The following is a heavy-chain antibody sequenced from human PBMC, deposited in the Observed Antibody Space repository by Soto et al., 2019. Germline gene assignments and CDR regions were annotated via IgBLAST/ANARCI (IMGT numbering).Heavy chain of an antibody. CDR2: IYYSGST. J-gene: IGHJ4*02. D-gene: IGHD6-13*01. CDR3: AIRHSSPYFDY. CDR1: GGSISSGDYY. Sequence: QVQLQESGPGLVKPSQTLSLTCTVSGGSISSGDYYWSWIRQPPGKGLEWIGSIYYSGSTYYNPSLKSRVLISVDTSKNLCSLKLNSVTAADTAVYYCAIRHSSPYFDYWGQGTLVTVSS. V-gene: IGHV4-30-4*01.